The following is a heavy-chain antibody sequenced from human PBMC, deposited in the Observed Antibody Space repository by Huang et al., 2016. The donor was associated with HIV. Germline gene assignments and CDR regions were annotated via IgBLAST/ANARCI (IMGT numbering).Heavy chain of an antibody. CDR3: AKQPPEYDFWSGYFDS. CDR2: ISYDGSIK. J-gene: IGHJ4*02. D-gene: IGHD3-3*01. Sequence: QVQLVESGGGVVQPGGSLRLSCSASGFPFRDHCLQWVRQATGKGLEWVTFISYDGSIKYYADYVKGRFTISRDNSENTLSLEMNSLRPEDTAVYYCAKQPPEYDFWSGYFDSWGQGTLVTVSS. V-gene: IGHV3-30*02. CDR1: GFPFRDHC.